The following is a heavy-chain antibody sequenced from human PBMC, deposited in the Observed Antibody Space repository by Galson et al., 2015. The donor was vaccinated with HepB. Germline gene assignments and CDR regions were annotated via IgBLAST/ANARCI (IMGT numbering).Heavy chain of an antibody. Sequence: QSGAEVKKPGESLRVSCKASGYTFTRFGISWVRQAPGQGLEWMGWISGYNDNVNYAQKLQGRVAMAADTSTSTAYMELRSLRSDDTAVYYCARGGMATIGGPTFDSWGQGTLVTVSS. V-gene: IGHV1-18*01. CDR1: GYTFTRFG. CDR3: ARGGMATIGGPTFDS. D-gene: IGHD5-24*01. CDR2: ISGYNDNV. J-gene: IGHJ4*02.